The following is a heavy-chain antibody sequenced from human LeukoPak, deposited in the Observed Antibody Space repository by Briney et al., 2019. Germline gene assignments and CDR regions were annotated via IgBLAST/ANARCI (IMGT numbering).Heavy chain of an antibody. CDR1: GGSIPSYY. CDR2: LLYSGGT. CDR3: ARGAYSNYLSVGY. Sequence: KTSETLSLTCAISGGSIPSYYWSWIRQTPGKGLEWIGYLLYSGGTNYNPSLKSRVTMSIDTSKNQFSLKLRSVTAADTAVYYCARGAYSNYLSVGYWGQGILVTVSS. D-gene: IGHD4-11*01. J-gene: IGHJ4*02. V-gene: IGHV4-59*01.